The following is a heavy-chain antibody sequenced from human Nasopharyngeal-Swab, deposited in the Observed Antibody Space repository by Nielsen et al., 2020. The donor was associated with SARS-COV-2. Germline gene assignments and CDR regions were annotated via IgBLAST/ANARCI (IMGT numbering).Heavy chain of an antibody. Sequence: GGSLRLSCAASGFTFSSYAMSWVRQAPGKGLEWVSAISGSGGSTYYADSVKGRFTISRDNSKNTLYLQMNSLGAEDTAVYYCAKDDRRSQWLVDYYYGMDVGGQGTTATVSS. CDR2: ISGSGGST. D-gene: IGHD6-19*01. J-gene: IGHJ6*02. CDR1: GFTFSSYA. CDR3: AKDDRRSQWLVDYYYGMDV. V-gene: IGHV3-23*01.